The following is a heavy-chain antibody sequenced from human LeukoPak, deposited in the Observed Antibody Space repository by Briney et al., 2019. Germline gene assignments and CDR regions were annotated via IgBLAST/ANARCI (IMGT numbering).Heavy chain of an antibody. J-gene: IGHJ6*02. D-gene: IGHD6-13*01. CDR3: ATVPGKQLRYYYYGMDV. CDR2: FDPEDGET. Sequence: ASVKVSCTVSGYTLTELSMHWVRQAPGKGLEWMGGFDPEDGETIYAQKFQGRVTMTEDTSTDTAYMELSSLRSEDTAVYYCATVPGKQLRYYYYGMDVWGQGTTVTVSS. V-gene: IGHV1-24*01. CDR1: GYTLTELS.